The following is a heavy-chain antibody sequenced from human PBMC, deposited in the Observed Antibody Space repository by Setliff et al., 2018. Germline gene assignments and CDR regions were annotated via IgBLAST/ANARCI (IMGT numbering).Heavy chain of an antibody. CDR2: INQDGTGK. CDR3: ARDGVFYAMDV. V-gene: IGHV3-7*01. J-gene: IGHJ6*02. D-gene: IGHD3-10*01. Sequence: HPGGSLRLSCAASGFSFSSFWMAWVRQSPGRGLEWVANINQDGTGKYYVDSVKGRFTISRDNAKNSLYLQMNSLRAEDTALYYCARDGVFYAMDVWGQGTTVTVSS. CDR1: GFSFSSFW.